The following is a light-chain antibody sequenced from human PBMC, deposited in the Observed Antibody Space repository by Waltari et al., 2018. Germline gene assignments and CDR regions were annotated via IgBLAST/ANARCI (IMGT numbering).Light chain of an antibody. Sequence: SYVLTQPPSVSVAPGKTARITCGGNNIGSKSVHWYQQKPGQAPVLVIYDDSDRPSGIPERFSGANTGNTATLTISRVEAGDEADYYCQVWDSSSDQGVFGTGTKVTVL. V-gene: IGLV3-21*04. CDR2: DDS. CDR1: NIGSKS. J-gene: IGLJ1*01. CDR3: QVWDSSSDQGV.